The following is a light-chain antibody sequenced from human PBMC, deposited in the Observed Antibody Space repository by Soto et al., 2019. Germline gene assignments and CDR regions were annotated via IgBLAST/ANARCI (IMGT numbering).Light chain of an antibody. CDR3: CSFTSTNTWV. J-gene: IGLJ3*02. Sequence: QSALTQPASVSGSPGQSITISCTGTSSDVGRYNYVSWFQQQPGKAPQLMIYHVTNRPSGVSDRFSGSKSGYTASLTISGLQAEDEADYYCCSFTSTNTWVFGGGTKVTVL. V-gene: IGLV2-14*03. CDR2: HVT. CDR1: SSDVGRYNY.